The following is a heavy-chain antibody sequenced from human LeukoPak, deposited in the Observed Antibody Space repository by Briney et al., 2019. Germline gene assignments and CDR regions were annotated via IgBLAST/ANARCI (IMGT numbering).Heavy chain of an antibody. Sequence: ALVKVSCKASGYTFTSYDINWVRQATGQGLEWMGWMNPNSGNTGYARKFQGRVTMTRNTSIGTAYMELSSLRSEDTAVYYCARLGYCSSTSCLRLDYWGQGTLVTVSS. CDR2: MNPNSGNT. CDR1: GYTFTSYD. V-gene: IGHV1-8*01. D-gene: IGHD2-2*01. J-gene: IGHJ4*02. CDR3: ARLGYCSSTSCLRLDY.